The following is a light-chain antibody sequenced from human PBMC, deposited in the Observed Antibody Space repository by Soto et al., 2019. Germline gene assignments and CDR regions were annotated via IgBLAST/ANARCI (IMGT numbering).Light chain of an antibody. Sequence: QSVLTQPPSVSGAPGQRVTNSCTGSSSNIGAGYDVHWYQQLPGTAPKLLIYGNSNRPSGVPDRFSGSKSGTSASLAITGLQADDEADYYCQSYDSSLSGYVFGTGTKVTVL. CDR2: GNS. CDR1: SSNIGAGYD. CDR3: QSYDSSLSGYV. J-gene: IGLJ1*01. V-gene: IGLV1-40*01.